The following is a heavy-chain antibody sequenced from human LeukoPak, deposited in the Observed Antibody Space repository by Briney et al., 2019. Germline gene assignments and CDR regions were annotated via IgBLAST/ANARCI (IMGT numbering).Heavy chain of an antibody. J-gene: IGHJ4*02. CDR1: GFTFSSYW. CDR3: ANFEALQFFDY. V-gene: IGHV3-74*01. D-gene: IGHD4-11*01. Sequence: GGSLRLSCAASGFTFSSYWMHWVRQAPGKGLVWVSRINTDGSSTSYADSVKGRFTISRDNAKNTLYLQMNSLRAEDTAVYYCANFEALQFFDYWGQGTLVTASS. CDR2: INTDGSST.